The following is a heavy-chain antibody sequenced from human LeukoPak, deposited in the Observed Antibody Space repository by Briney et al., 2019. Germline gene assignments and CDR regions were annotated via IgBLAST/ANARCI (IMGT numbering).Heavy chain of an antibody. D-gene: IGHD4-17*01. V-gene: IGHV3-23*01. J-gene: IGHJ4*02. CDR2: ISGSGGST. Sequence: GGSLRPSCAASGFTFSSYAMSWVRQAPGKGLEWVSAISGSGGSTYYADSVKGRFTISRDNSKNTLYLQMNSLRAEDTAVYYCAKGRSMTTVTTYFDYWGQGTLVTVSS. CDR1: GFTFSSYA. CDR3: AKGRSMTTVTTYFDY.